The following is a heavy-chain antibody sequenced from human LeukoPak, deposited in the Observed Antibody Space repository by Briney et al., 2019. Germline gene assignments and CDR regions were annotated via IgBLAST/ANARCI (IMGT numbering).Heavy chain of an antibody. CDR3: ARGCSTSCYADY. V-gene: IGHV3-21*01. CDR2: ISSSSSYI. D-gene: IGHD2-2*01. CDR1: GFTFSSYS. J-gene: IGHJ4*02. Sequence: GGSLRLSCAASGFTFSSYSMNWVRQAPGKGLEWVSSISSSSSYIYYADSVKGRFTISRDNAKNSLYLQMNILRAEDTAVYYCARGCSTSCYADYWGQGTLVTVSS.